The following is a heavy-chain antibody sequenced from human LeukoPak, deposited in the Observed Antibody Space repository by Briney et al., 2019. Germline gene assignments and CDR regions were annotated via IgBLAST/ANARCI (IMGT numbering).Heavy chain of an antibody. CDR1: AFTFSDHA. J-gene: IGHJ4*02. Sequence: GGSLRLSCTASAFTFSDHAMSWVRQAPGKGLEWVAVIWYDGSNKYYADSVKGRFTISRDNSKNTLYLQMNSLRAEDTAVYYCAREGRQWLVYYFDYWGQGTLVTVSS. V-gene: IGHV3-33*08. D-gene: IGHD6-19*01. CDR3: AREGRQWLVYYFDY. CDR2: IWYDGSNK.